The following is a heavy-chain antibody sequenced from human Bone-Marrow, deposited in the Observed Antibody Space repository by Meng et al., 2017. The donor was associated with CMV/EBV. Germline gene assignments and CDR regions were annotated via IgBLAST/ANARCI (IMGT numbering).Heavy chain of an antibody. V-gene: IGHV3-15*01. CDR1: GFTLSNAW. Sequence: LSLTCAASGFTLSNAWMSWVRQAPGKGLEWVGRIKSKTDGGTTDYAAPVKGRFTIPRNDSKNTLYLQMNGLKTEDTAVYDCVRKAWSWGALDFWGQGTKVTVSS. CDR2: IKSKTDGGTT. CDR3: VRKAWSWGALDF. J-gene: IGHJ3*01. D-gene: IGHD7-27*01.